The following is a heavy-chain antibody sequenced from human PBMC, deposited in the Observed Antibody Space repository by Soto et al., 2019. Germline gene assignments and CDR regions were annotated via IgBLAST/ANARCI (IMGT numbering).Heavy chain of an antibody. V-gene: IGHV1-69*02. CDR2: IIPILGIA. CDR1: GGTFSSYT. J-gene: IGHJ4*02. CDR3: AMEYCSSTSCYRDY. D-gene: IGHD2-2*02. Sequence: QVQLVQSGAEVKKPGSSVKVSCKASGGTFSSYTISWVRQAPGQGLEWMGRIIPILGIANYAQKFQGRVTIDADKSTSTAYMGLRSLRSEDTAVYYCAMEYCSSTSCYRDYWGQGTLVTVSS.